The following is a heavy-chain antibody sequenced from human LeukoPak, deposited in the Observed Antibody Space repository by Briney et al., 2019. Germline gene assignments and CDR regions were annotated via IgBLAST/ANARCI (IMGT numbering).Heavy chain of an antibody. J-gene: IGHJ5*02. CDR3: ARDGLKYNWFDP. CDR2: IIPIFGTA. D-gene: IGHD5-12*01. CDR1: GYTFTSYA. Sequence: SVKVSCKASGYTFTSYAISWVRQAPGQGLEWMGGIIPIFGTANYAQKFQGRVTITADESTSTAYMELSSLRSEDTAVYYCARDGLKYNWFDPWGQGTLVTVSP. V-gene: IGHV1-69*13.